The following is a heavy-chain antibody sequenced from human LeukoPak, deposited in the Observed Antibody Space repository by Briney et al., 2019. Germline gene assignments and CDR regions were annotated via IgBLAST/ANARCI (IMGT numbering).Heavy chain of an antibody. V-gene: IGHV3-23*01. CDR2: VSGSGGST. CDR3: AKDPGSPVDY. D-gene: IGHD1-26*01. J-gene: IGHJ4*02. CDR1: GFAFSSYA. Sequence: GFLRLSCAASGFAFSSYAMIWVRQAPGKGLEWVSAVSGSGGSTYYADSVKGRFTISRDNSKNTLYLQMNSLRAEDTAVYYCAKDPGSPVDYWGQGTLVTVSS.